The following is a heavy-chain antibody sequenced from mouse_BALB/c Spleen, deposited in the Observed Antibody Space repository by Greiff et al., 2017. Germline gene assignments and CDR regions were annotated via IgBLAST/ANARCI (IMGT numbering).Heavy chain of an antibody. J-gene: IGHJ3*01. CDR2: INPANGYT. Sequence: EVKLQESGAELVKPGASVKLSCTASGFNFKDTYMHWVKQRPEQGLEWIGRINPANGYTNYDENFKGKATISADNSSNTAYLQLSSLTSEDTAVYYCARDDNSAAWFAYWGQGTLVTVSA. CDR3: ARDDNSAAWFAY. CDR1: GFNFKDTY. V-gene: IGHV14-3*02. D-gene: IGHD2-1*01.